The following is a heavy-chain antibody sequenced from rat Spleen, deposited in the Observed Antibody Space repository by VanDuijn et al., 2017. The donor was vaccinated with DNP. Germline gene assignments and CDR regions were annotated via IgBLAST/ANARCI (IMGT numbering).Heavy chain of an antibody. J-gene: IGHJ2*01. Sequence: EVQLQESGPGLVKPSQSLSLTCSVTGYSITSNYWGWIRKFPGNKMEWIGHISYSGSTSYNPSLKSRISITRDTSKNQFFLQLNSVTTEDTATYYCARYMGGTFDYWGQGVVVTVSS. D-gene: IGHD1-7*01. CDR2: ISYSGST. V-gene: IGHV3-1*01. CDR1: GYSITSNY. CDR3: ARYMGGTFDY.